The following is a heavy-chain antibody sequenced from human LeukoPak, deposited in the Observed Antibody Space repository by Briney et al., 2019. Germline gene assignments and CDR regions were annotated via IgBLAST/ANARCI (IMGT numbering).Heavy chain of an antibody. V-gene: IGHV3-21*01. CDR2: ISSSSNYI. D-gene: IGHD1-1*01. Sequence: GGSLRLSCAASGFTFSSYTMNWVRQAPGKGLEWVSSISSSSNYIHYADSLKGRFTISRDNANNSLYLQMNSLRAEDTAVYYCARAGTRADWGQGTLVTVSS. J-gene: IGHJ4*02. CDR1: GFTFSSYT. CDR3: ARAGTRAD.